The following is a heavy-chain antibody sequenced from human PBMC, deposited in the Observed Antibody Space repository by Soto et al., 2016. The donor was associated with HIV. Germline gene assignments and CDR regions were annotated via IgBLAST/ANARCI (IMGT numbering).Heavy chain of an antibody. V-gene: IGHV3-23*01. Sequence: EVKLLETGGSVQPGGSLRLSCVTSGFIFDTYAMNWVRQAPGKGLEWVSGISGSGESTYYADSVKGRFIISRDNSKNTLYLEMNSLKVEDTAMYFCAKDGMGAIGAHYFDYLGQGTLVTVSS. CDR2: ISGSGEST. CDR1: GFIFDTYA. D-gene: IGHD1-26*01. CDR3: AKDGMGAIGAHYFDY. J-gene: IGHJ4*02.